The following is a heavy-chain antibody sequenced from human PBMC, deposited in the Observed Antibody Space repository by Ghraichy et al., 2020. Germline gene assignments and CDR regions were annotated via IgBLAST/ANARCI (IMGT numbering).Heavy chain of an antibody. V-gene: IGHV3-23*01. CDR2: ISGSGGST. J-gene: IGHJ4*02. Sequence: GESLNISCAASGFTFSSYAMSWVRQAPGKGLEWVSAISGSGGSTYYADSVKGRFTISRDNSKNTLYLQMNSLRAEDTAVYYCAKTPREVVVPAGYYFDYWGQGTLVTVSS. CDR1: GFTFSSYA. D-gene: IGHD2-2*01. CDR3: AKTPREVVVPAGYYFDY.